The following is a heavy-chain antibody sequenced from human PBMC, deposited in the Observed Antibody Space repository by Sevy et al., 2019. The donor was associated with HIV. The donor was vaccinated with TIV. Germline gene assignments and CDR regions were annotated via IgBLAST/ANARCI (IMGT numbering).Heavy chain of an antibody. Sequence: WGSLRLSCAASGFTFSSYGMHWVRQAPGKGLEWVAVISYDGSNKYYADSVKGRFTISRDKSKNTLYLQINSLRAEDTAVYYCAKDLSQIDYYDSSGYLSYWGQGTLVTVSS. CDR1: GFTFSSYG. D-gene: IGHD3-22*01. CDR2: ISYDGSNK. CDR3: AKDLSQIDYYDSSGYLSY. J-gene: IGHJ4*02. V-gene: IGHV3-30*18.